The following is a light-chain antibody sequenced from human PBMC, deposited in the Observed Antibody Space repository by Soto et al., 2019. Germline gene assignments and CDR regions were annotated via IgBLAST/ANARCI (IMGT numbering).Light chain of an antibody. CDR3: QSSDSRLSGSDV. J-gene: IGLJ1*01. CDR1: SSDVGGYKY. Sequence: QSVLTQPPSASGSPGQSVTISCTGTSSDVGGYKYVSWYQQYPGKAPKLMIYAVSERPSGVPDRFSGSKSGNTASLTVSGLQADDEADYYCQSSDSRLSGSDVFGTGTKVTVL. V-gene: IGLV2-8*01. CDR2: AVS.